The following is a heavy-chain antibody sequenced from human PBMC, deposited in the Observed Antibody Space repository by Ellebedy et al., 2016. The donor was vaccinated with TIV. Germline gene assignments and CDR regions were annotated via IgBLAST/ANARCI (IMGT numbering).Heavy chain of an antibody. V-gene: IGHV4-39*01. CDR2: IDYGGST. D-gene: IGHD6-13*01. CDR3: ARHKGKPAPGRENWFDP. CDR1: GDSITTNNYH. Sequence: SETLSLTCSVSGDSITTNNYHWGWIRQAPGKGLEWIGSIDYGGSTYYNPSLKSRVTISVDTSKNQFSLKMTSVTAADTAVIHCARHKGKPAPGRENWFDPWGRGTLVTVSS. J-gene: IGHJ5*02.